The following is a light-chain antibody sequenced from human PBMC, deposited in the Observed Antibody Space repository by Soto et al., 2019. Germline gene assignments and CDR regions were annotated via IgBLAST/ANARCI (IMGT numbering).Light chain of an antibody. CDR3: QQRSNWIT. J-gene: IGKJ5*01. CDR1: QSVSSN. V-gene: IGKV3D-15*01. CDR2: DIS. Sequence: ETVMTQSPATLSVSPGERATLSCRASQSVSSNLAWYQQKPGQPPRLLIYDISTRATGIPTRFSGSGSGTGFTLTISSLQSEDFAVYYCQQRSNWITFGQGTRLEIK.